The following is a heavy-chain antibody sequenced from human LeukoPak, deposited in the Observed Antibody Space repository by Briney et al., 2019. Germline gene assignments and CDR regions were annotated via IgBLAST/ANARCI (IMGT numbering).Heavy chain of an antibody. CDR1: GFTFSSYG. CDR3: ARDSGSGWYLDAFDI. V-gene: IGHV3-30*02. Sequence: QSGGSLRLSCAGSGFTFSSYGMHWVRQAPGKGLEWVAFIRYDGSNKYYADSVKGRFTISRDNAKNSLYLQMNSLRAEDAAVYYCARDSGSGWYLDAFDILGQGTMVTVSS. J-gene: IGHJ3*02. CDR2: IRYDGSNK. D-gene: IGHD6-19*01.